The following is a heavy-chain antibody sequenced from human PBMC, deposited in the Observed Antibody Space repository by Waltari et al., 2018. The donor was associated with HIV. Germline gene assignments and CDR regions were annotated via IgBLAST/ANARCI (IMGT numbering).Heavy chain of an antibody. Sequence: EVQLVVSGVGLVQPGGSLRLSCAASGFTFRRYWPHWSRQAPGTGRVGGSRRNRDRSNTGYADSVKGRFTISRDNAKNTLYLQMNSLRAEDTAVEYCASKWSSGYYSDWYFDLWGRGTLVTVSS. CDR3: ASKWSSGYYSDWYFDL. J-gene: IGHJ2*01. V-gene: IGHV3-74*01. CDR1: GFTFRRYW. D-gene: IGHD3-22*01. CDR2: RNRDRSNT.